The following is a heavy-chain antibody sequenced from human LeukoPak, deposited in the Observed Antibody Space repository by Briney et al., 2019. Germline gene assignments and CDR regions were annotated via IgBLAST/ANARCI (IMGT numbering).Heavy chain of an antibody. CDR3: ARHTPDYYDSSGYIDY. CDR1: GRSISSYY. D-gene: IGHD3-22*01. CDR2: IYYSGST. J-gene: IGHJ4*02. V-gene: IGHV4-59*08. Sequence: SETLSLTCTVSGRSISSYYWSWIRQPPGKGLEWIGYIYYSGSTNYNPSLKSRVTISVDTSKNQFSLKLSSVTAADTAVYYCARHTPDYYDSSGYIDYWGQGTLVTVSS.